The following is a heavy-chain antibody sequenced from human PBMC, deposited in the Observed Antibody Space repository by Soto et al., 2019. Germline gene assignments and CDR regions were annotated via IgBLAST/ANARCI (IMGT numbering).Heavy chain of an antibody. CDR2: ISSDGSNK. D-gene: IGHD1-26*01. CDR3: ARDQIVGVPDYFDD. CDR1: GFTFIIST. Sequence: QVQLVESGGGVVQPGRSLRLSCAASGFTFIISTMHWVRQAPGKGLEWVAVISSDGSNKYYPDSVKGRFTISRDNSKNTLYLQMNSLRAEDTAVYYCARDQIVGVPDYFDDWGQGPLVTVSS. V-gene: IGHV3-30-3*01. J-gene: IGHJ4*02.